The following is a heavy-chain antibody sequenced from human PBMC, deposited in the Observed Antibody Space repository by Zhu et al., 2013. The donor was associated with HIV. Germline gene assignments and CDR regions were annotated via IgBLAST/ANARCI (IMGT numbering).Heavy chain of an antibody. J-gene: IGHJ1*01. Sequence: QMQLVQSGPEVKKPGTSVKVSCKASGFTFNTSAMQWVRQARGQRLEWIGWIVVGRGNRNYALKFQERVTITRDMSTRTVYMELSSLRSEDTAVYYCARATPSYSSDWVSGDFQHWGQGTLVTVSS. CDR2: IVVGRGNR. D-gene: IGHD6-25*01. CDR1: GFTFNTSA. CDR3: ARATPSYSSDWVSGDFQH. V-gene: IGHV1-58*02.